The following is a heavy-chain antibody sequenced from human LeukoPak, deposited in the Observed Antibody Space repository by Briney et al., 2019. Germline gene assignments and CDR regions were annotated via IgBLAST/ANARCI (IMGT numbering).Heavy chain of an antibody. CDR2: INHSGST. V-gene: IGHV4-34*01. D-gene: IGHD6-13*01. CDR1: GGSFSGYY. CDR3: ARGPYSSSWIDY. J-gene: IGHJ4*02. Sequence: SETLSLTCAVYGGSFSGYYWSWIRQPPGKGQEWIGEINHSGSTNYNPSLKSRVTISVDTSKNQFSLKLSSVTAADTAVYYCARGPYSSSWIDYWGQGTLVTVSS.